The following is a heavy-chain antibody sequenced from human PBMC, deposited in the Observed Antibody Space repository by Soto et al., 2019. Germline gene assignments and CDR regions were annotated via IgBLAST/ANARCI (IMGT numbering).Heavy chain of an antibody. CDR2: IYYSGST. CDR3: ARSSPYYYDSSGYYSWGYYYYGMDV. Sequence: PSETLSLTCTVSGGSISSYYWSWIRQPPGKGLEWIGYIYYSGSTNYNPSLKSRVTISVDTSKNQFSLKLSSVTAADTAVYYCARSSPYYYDSSGYYSWGYYYYGMDVWGQGTTVTVSS. CDR1: GGSISSYY. V-gene: IGHV4-59*08. J-gene: IGHJ6*02. D-gene: IGHD3-22*01.